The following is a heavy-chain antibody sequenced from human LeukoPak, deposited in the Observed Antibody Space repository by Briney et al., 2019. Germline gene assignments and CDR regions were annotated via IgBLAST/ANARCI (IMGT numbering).Heavy chain of an antibody. CDR2: ISAYNGNT. J-gene: IGHJ4*02. CDR3: ARENSSSWLLEFDY. D-gene: IGHD6-13*01. V-gene: IGHV1-18*01. CDR1: GYTFTSYG. Sequence: GASVKVSCKASGYTFTSYGISWVRQAPGQGLEWMGWISAYNGNTNYAQKLQGRVTTTTDTSTSTAYMELRSLRSDDTAVYYCARENSSSWLLEFDYWGQGTLVTVSS.